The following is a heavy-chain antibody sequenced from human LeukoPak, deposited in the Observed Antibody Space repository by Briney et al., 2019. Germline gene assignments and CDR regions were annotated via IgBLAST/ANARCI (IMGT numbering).Heavy chain of an antibody. CDR2: INHSGST. D-gene: IGHD3-22*01. V-gene: IGHV4-34*01. J-gene: IGHJ4*02. Sequence: PSETLSLTCAVYGGSFSGYYWSWIRQPPGKGLEWIGEINHSGSTSYNPSLKSRVTISVDTSKNQFSLKLSSVTAADTAVYYCARVRYYDSSGQTLYYFDYWGQGTLVTVSS. CDR3: ARVRYYDSSGQTLYYFDY. CDR1: GGSFSGYY.